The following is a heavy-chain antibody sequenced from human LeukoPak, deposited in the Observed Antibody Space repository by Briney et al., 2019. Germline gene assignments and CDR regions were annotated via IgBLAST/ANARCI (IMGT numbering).Heavy chain of an antibody. CDR2: IRFDGSYK. CDR3: AKGDNSNHPDY. CDR1: GFTFSDYG. J-gene: IGHJ4*02. V-gene: IGHV3-30*02. Sequence: GRSLRLSCAASGFTFSDYGTHWVRQAPGKGLEWVAFIRFDGSYKYYADSVKGRFTISRDNSKNTLYLQMNGLRAEDTAVYYCAKGDNSNHPDYWGQGTLVTVSS. D-gene: IGHD1-14*01.